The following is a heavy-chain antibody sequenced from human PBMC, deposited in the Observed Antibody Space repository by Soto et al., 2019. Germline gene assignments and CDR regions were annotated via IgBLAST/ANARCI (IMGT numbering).Heavy chain of an antibody. D-gene: IGHD3-10*01. CDR1: GGTFSNDA. J-gene: IGHJ6*02. Sequence: QEQLVQAGAEVKKPGSSVRISCRASGGTFSNDAVSWVRQAPGQGLQWMGGIIPIFGTTHYAQKFQGRVTITADESTATAYMELRSVTSEDTAVYYCATGLRTGHYGMDVWGQGTAVTVSS. CDR2: IIPIFGTT. V-gene: IGHV1-69*01. CDR3: ATGLRTGHYGMDV.